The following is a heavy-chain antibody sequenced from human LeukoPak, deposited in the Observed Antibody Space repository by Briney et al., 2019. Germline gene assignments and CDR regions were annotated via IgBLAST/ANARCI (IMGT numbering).Heavy chain of an antibody. Sequence: PGGSLRLSCAASGFIFSSYWMSWVRQAPGKGLEWVANIKQDGSEKYYVDSVKGRFTISRDNAKNSLYLQMNSLRAEDTAVYYCAKGRGWEASYYYYYMDAWGKGTTVTISS. D-gene: IGHD1-26*01. V-gene: IGHV3-7*01. J-gene: IGHJ6*03. CDR1: GFIFSSYW. CDR3: AKGRGWEASYYYYYMDA. CDR2: IKQDGSEK.